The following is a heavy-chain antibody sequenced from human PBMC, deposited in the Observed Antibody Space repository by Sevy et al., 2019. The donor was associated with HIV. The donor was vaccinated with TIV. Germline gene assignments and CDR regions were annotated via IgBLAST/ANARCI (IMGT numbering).Heavy chain of an antibody. V-gene: IGHV3-7*03. CDR1: GFTLSSFW. Sequence: GGSLRLSCAASGFTLSSFWMTWVRQAPGKGLEWVANIKEDGSDKNYLDSVKGRFTISRDNAKNSLYLQMNSLRAEDTAVYYCARDKNHYDRSVYYDAFDIWGQETMVTVSS. J-gene: IGHJ3*02. CDR3: ARDKNHYDRSVYYDAFDI. CDR2: IKEDGSDK. D-gene: IGHD3-22*01.